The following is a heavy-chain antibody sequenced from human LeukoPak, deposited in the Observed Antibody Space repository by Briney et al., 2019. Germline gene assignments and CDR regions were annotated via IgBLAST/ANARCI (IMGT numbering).Heavy chain of an antibody. CDR3: AKEGRSLQTY. Sequence: GGSLRLSCAVSGFMFSSNWMSWVRLAPGKGLEWVANIKEDGTETYYVDSVKGRFTISRDNAKNSLYLQMNSLRVEDTAVYYCAKEGRSLQTYWGQGTLVTVSS. J-gene: IGHJ4*02. D-gene: IGHD5-24*01. V-gene: IGHV3-7*03. CDR2: IKEDGTET. CDR1: GFMFSSNW.